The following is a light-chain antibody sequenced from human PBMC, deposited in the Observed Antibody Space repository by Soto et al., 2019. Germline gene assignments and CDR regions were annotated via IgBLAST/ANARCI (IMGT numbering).Light chain of an antibody. V-gene: IGKV3-20*01. J-gene: IGKJ1*01. CDR3: QQYGNSPWT. CDR2: GAS. Sequence: EVVLTQSPGTLALSRGERATLSCRASQSVSSSYLAWYQHRPGQAPRLLIFGASSRATGIPDRFSGTGSGTGFTLTISRLEPEDVAVYYCQQYGNSPWTVGQGNKVDIK. CDR1: QSVSSSY.